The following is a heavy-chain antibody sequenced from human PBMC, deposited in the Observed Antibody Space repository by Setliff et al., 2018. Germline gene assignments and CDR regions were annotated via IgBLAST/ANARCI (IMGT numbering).Heavy chain of an antibody. D-gene: IGHD3-22*01. CDR1: GGSFSDYY. CDR3: ATLLAGNSGFYDTDF. J-gene: IGHJ4*02. V-gene: IGHV4-34*01. CDR2: INHSGST. Sequence: PSETLSLTCAVYGGSFSDYYWSWIRQSPGKGLEWIGEINHSGSTNYNPSLKTRVTISVDTSKNQFSLTLSSVTAADTAVYFCATLLAGNSGFYDTDFWGQGAQVTVSS.